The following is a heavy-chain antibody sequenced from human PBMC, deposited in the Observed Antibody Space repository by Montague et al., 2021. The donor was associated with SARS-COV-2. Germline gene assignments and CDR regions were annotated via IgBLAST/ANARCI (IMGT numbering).Heavy chain of an antibody. Sequence: SETRSLTCTVSGGSISPYYWNWIRQSPGKGLEWIGDIYYSGSTTYNPSLESRVTISVDTSKNQFSLRLSSVTAADTAVYYCARGIWYANWGQGILVTVPS. J-gene: IGHJ4*02. V-gene: IGHV4-59*01. CDR2: IYYSGST. CDR3: ARGIWYAN. D-gene: IGHD6-13*01. CDR1: GGSISPYY.